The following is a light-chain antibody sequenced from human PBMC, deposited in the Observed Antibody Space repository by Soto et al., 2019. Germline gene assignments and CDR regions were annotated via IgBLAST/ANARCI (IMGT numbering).Light chain of an antibody. CDR2: EVS. Sequence: QSALTQPAPVSGSPGQSITISCTGASNDVGAYKFISWYQQQPGKAPKLMIYEVSNRPSGVSNRFSGSKSGNTASLTISGLQAEDEGDYYCSSYTSNTVIFGGGTKLTVL. CDR1: SNDVGAYKF. CDR3: SSYTSNTVI. J-gene: IGLJ2*01. V-gene: IGLV2-14*01.